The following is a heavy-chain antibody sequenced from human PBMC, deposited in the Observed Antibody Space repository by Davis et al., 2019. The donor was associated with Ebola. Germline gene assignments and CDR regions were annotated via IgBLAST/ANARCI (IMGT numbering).Heavy chain of an antibody. D-gene: IGHD3-10*01. CDR2: INPNSGGT. CDR3: ARTSITMVRGALDY. Sequence: ASVKVSCKASGYTFTGYYMHWVRQAPGQGLEWMGWINPNSGGTNYAQKFQGWVTMTRDTSISTAYMELSRLRSEDTAVYYCARTSITMVRGALDYWGQGTLVTVSS. CDR1: GYTFTGYY. J-gene: IGHJ4*02. V-gene: IGHV1-2*04.